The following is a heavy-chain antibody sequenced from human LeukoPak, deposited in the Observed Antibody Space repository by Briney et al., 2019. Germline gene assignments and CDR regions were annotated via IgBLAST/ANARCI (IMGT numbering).Heavy chain of an antibody. CDR3: ARGGYYYDSSGYLDT. J-gene: IGHJ5*02. CDR2: INAGNGNT. D-gene: IGHD3-22*01. V-gene: IGHV1-3*01. Sequence: ASVKVSCKASGYTFTNYAVHWVRQAPGQRLEWMGWINAGNGNTEYSQNFQDRVTITRDTSASTAYMELSSLRSEDTAVYYCARGGYYYDSSGYLDTWGQGTLVTVSS. CDR1: GYTFTNYA.